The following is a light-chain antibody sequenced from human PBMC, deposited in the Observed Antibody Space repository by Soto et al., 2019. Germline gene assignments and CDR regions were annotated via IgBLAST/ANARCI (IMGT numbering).Light chain of an antibody. V-gene: IGLV2-23*01. Sequence: QSVLTQPASVSGSPGQSITISCTGTTSDVGSYNLVSWYQQHPGKAPKLMIYEGSKRPSGISNRFSGSKSGNTASLTISGLQAEDEADYYCCSYGSSRIVFGGGTKLTVL. CDR2: EGS. CDR1: TSDVGSYNL. J-gene: IGLJ2*01. CDR3: CSYGSSRIV.